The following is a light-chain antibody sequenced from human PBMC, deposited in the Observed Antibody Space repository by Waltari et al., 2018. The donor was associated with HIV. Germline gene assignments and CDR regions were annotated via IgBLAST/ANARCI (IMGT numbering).Light chain of an antibody. CDR3: AAWDDSLNGYV. Sequence: QSVLTQPPSVSEAPRQRVTISCSGSSSNVGYNGVNWYQQLPGKAPKRLIYFYDLLSSEVADRFAGSKSGTSASVAISGLHSEDECDYYCAAWDDSLNGYVFGTGTKVTVL. CDR2: FYD. V-gene: IGLV1-36*01. CDR1: SSNVGYNG. J-gene: IGLJ1*01.